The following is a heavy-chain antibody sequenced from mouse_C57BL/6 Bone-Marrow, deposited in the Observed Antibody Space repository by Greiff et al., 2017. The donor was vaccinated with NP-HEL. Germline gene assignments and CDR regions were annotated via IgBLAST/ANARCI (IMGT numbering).Heavy chain of an antibody. Sequence: QVQLQQPGAELVRPGSSVKLSCKASGYTFTSYWMPWVKQRPIQGLEWIGNIDPSDSETHYNQKFKDKATLTVDKSSSTAYMQLSSLTSEDSAVYYCASDYYGSSPFDYWGQGTTLTVSS. CDR1: GYTFTSYW. CDR2: IDPSDSET. J-gene: IGHJ2*01. V-gene: IGHV1-52*01. CDR3: ASDYYGSSPFDY. D-gene: IGHD1-1*01.